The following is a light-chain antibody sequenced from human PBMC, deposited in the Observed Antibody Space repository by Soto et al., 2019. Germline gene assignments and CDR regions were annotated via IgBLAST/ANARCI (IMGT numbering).Light chain of an antibody. CDR2: GAS. J-gene: IGKJ4*01. CDR3: HQYGTSPFT. Sequence: DIVLTQSPGTLSLSPGERASLSCRASQSVSSSNLAWYQQKPGQAPRLLIYGASSRATALPDRFSGSGSETDFTLTINRLEPEDFAVYYCHQYGTSPFTFGGGTKVEVK. CDR1: QSVSSSN. V-gene: IGKV3-20*01.